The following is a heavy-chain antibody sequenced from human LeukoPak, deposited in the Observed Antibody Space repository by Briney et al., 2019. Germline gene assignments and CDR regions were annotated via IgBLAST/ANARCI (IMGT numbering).Heavy chain of an antibody. V-gene: IGHV3-30*18. Sequence: GGSLRLSCVASGFTFSRYGMHWVRQAPGKGLEWVAVISYDGSNKYYADSVKGRFTISRDNSKNTLYLQMNSLRGEDTAVYYCAKLGATSVTTGYWGQGTLVTVSS. CDR2: ISYDGSNK. CDR1: GFTFSRYG. D-gene: IGHD4-17*01. CDR3: AKLGATSVTTGY. J-gene: IGHJ4*02.